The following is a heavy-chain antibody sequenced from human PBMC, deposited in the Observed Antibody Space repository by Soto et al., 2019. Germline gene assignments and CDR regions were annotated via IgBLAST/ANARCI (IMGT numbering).Heavy chain of an antibody. J-gene: IGHJ4*02. CDR2: ISSSSSYT. CDR3: ARGLITGTTVDEGWFDY. V-gene: IGHV3-11*06. D-gene: IGHD1-7*01. Sequence: GGSLRLSCAASGFTFSDYYMSWIRQAPGKGLEWVSYISSSSSYTNYADSVKGRFTISRDNAKNSLYLQMNSLRAEDTAVYYCARGLITGTTVDEGWFDYWARRTLVTVSS. CDR1: GFTFSDYY.